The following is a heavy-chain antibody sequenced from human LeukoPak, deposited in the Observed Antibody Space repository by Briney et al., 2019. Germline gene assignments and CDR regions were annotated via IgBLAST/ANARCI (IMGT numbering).Heavy chain of an antibody. Sequence: SVKVSCKPSGGIFTSYTISWVRQAPGQGLEWMGRVVPLLGIANYAQKFQGRVTITADKSTGTAYMELSSLRSEDTAVYYCARDGVPAAMSYWGLGTLVTVSS. V-gene: IGHV1-69*04. CDR3: ARDGVPAAMSY. D-gene: IGHD2-2*01. CDR1: GGIFTSYT. J-gene: IGHJ4*02. CDR2: VVPLLGIA.